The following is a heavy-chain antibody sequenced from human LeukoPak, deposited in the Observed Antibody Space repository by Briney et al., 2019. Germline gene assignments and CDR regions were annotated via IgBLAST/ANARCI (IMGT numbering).Heavy chain of an antibody. CDR1: GGTFSSYA. CDR2: INAGNGNT. V-gene: IGHV1-3*01. J-gene: IGHJ5*02. CDR3: ARDLPASHWGNWFDP. Sequence: ASVKVSCKASGGTFSSYAISWVRQAPGQRLEWMGWINAGNGNTKYSQKFQGRVTITRDTSASTAYMELSSLRSEDTAVYYCARDLPASHWGNWFDPWGQGTLVTVSS. D-gene: IGHD7-27*01.